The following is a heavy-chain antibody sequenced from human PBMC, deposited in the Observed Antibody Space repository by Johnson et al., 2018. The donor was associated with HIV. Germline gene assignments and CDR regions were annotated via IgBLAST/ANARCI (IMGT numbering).Heavy chain of an antibody. V-gene: IGHV3-7*03. CDR1: GFTFSSYW. D-gene: IGHD5-24*01. J-gene: IGHJ3*02. Sequence: VQLVESGGGVVQPGRSLRLSCAASGFTFSSYWMSWVRQAPGKGLEWVANIKQDGSEKYYVDSVEGRFTISRDNAKNSLYLQMNSLRAEDTAVYYCAREMAATNAWALDIWGQGTMVTVSS. CDR3: AREMAATNAWALDI. CDR2: IKQDGSEK.